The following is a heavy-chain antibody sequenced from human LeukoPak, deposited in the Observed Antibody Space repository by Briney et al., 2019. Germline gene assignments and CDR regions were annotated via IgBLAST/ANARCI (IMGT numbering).Heavy chain of an antibody. CDR3: VNALRDYYYGLDV. D-gene: IGHD3-10*01. V-gene: IGHV3-64D*06. J-gene: IGHJ6*02. CDR2: IGDNGGTT. CDR1: GFTFSRYW. Sequence: GGSLRLSCVGSGFTFSRYWLNWVRQAPGKGLEFVSAIGDNGGTTYYADSVKGRFTISRDNSKNTLYLQMSSLRAEDTAIYYCVNALRDYYYGLDVWGQGTTVTVSS.